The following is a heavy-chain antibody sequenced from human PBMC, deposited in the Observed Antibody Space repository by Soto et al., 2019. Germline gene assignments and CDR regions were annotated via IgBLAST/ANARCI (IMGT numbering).Heavy chain of an antibody. J-gene: IGHJ5*02. CDR3: ARDRDGDSLGWFDP. D-gene: IGHD4-17*01. Sequence: QLQLQESGSGLVKPSQTLSLTCAVSGGSISSGGYSWSWIRQPPGKGLEWIGYIYHSGSTYYNPSPKSRVTISVDRSKNQFSLKLSSVTAADTAVYYCARDRDGDSLGWFDPWGQGTLVTVSS. CDR1: GGSISSGGYS. V-gene: IGHV4-30-2*01. CDR2: IYHSGST.